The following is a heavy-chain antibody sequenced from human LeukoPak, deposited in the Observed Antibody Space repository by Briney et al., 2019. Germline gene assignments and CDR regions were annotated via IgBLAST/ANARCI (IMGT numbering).Heavy chain of an antibody. V-gene: IGHV3-21*01. CDR1: GFTFSSYS. D-gene: IGHD3-16*01. CDR3: ARDRSGGTNAFDI. CDR2: ISSSSYI. Sequence: GGSLRLSCAASGFTFSSYSMNWVRQAPGKGLEWVSSISSSSYIYYADSVKGQFTISRDNAKNSLYLQMNSLRAEDTAVYYCARDRSGGTNAFDIWGQGTMVTVSS. J-gene: IGHJ3*02.